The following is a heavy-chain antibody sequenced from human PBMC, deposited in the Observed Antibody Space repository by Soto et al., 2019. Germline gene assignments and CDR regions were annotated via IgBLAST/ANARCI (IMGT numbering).Heavy chain of an antibody. Sequence: QVQLVQSGAEVKKPGASVKVSCKASGYTFTSYDINWVRQAPGQGLEWMGWMNPNSGNTGYAQKFQGRATMTTNTSISTAYMELSSLTSEDTAVYYCARGRGSSGSFYKFDYWGQGTLVTVSS. D-gene: IGHD3-10*01. J-gene: IGHJ4*02. CDR1: GYTFTSYD. CDR3: ARGRGSSGSFYKFDY. CDR2: MNPNSGNT. V-gene: IGHV1-8*01.